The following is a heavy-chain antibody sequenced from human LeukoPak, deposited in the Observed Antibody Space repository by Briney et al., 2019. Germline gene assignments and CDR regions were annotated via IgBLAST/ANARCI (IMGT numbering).Heavy chain of an antibody. CDR1: GFTFDDYA. V-gene: IGHV3-9*01. Sequence: PGGSLRVSCAASGFTFDDYAMHWVRQAPGKGLEWVSSISWNSGSIGYADSVKGRFTISRDNAKNSLYLQMNSLRAEDTALYYCAKEDRRGRHFDYWGQGTLVTVSS. CDR3: AKEDRRGRHFDY. D-gene: IGHD3-16*01. J-gene: IGHJ4*02. CDR2: ISWNSGSI.